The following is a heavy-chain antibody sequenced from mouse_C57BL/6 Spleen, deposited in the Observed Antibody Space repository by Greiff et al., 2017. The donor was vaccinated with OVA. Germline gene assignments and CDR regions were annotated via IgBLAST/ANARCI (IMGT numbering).Heavy chain of an antibody. CDR2: IWGVGST. CDR3: ASRYYGNLYAMDY. CDR1: GFSLTSYG. D-gene: IGHD2-1*01. J-gene: IGHJ4*01. V-gene: IGHV2-6*01. Sequence: VMLVESGPGLVAPSQSLSITCTVSGFSLTSYGVDWVRQSPGKGLEWLGVIWGVGSTNYNSALKSRLSISKDNSKSQVFLKMNSLQTDDTAMYYCASRYYGNLYAMDYWGQGTSVTVSS.